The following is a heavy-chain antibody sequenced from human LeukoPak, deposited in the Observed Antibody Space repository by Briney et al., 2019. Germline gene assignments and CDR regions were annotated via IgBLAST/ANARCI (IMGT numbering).Heavy chain of an antibody. CDR1: GYTFTGYY. CDR3: ARDHLNCGGDCYPGYFDL. J-gene: IGHJ2*01. CDR2: INPNSGGT. Sequence: ASVKVSCKASGYTFTGYYMHWVRQAPGQGLEWMGRINPNSGGTNYAQKFQGRVTMTRDTSISTAYMELSRLRSEDTAVYYCARDHLNCGGDCYPGYFDLWGRGTLVTVSS. D-gene: IGHD2-21*02. V-gene: IGHV1-2*06.